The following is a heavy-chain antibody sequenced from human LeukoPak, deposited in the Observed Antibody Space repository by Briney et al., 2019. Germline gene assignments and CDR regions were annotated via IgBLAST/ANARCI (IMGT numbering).Heavy chain of an antibody. CDR3: ARGPEDSGYVIGLFDP. Sequence: PPGAPLLPSCDSAGFNFNNYGMNCGRRAPGKGLEGVAFIRYDGSHTFYDYSVKGRFTISRDNFKNSLYLQLNRLRHEDTAVYHCARGPEDSGYVIGLFDPWGQGTLVTVSS. J-gene: IGHJ5*02. V-gene: IGHV3-30*02. CDR1: GFNFNNYG. D-gene: IGHD5-12*01. CDR2: IRYDGSHT.